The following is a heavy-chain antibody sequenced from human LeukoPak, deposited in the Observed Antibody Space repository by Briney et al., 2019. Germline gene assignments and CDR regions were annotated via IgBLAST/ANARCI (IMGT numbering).Heavy chain of an antibody. D-gene: IGHD3-3*01. Sequence: GGSLRLSCATSGFTFSNYAMSWVRQAPGKGLEWVSGISGNSGNIDYADSVKGRFTSSRDNSKNILCLQMNSLRADDTAIYYCAKCAYYDFWSGYTLDSWGQGTLVTVSS. CDR3: AKCAYYDFWSGYTLDS. CDR1: GFTFSNYA. CDR2: ISGNSGNI. V-gene: IGHV3-23*01. J-gene: IGHJ5*01.